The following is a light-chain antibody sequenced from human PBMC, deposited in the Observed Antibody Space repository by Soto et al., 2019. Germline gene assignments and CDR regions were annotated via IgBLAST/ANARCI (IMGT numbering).Light chain of an antibody. CDR3: HQYGGSPVYI. CDR2: GAS. J-gene: IGKJ2*01. CDR1: QSVSSSY. Sequence: EIVLTQSPGTLSLSPGERATLSCRASQSVSSSYLAWYQQKPGQAPRLLIYGASSRATGIPDRFSGSGSGTDFTLTISRVEPEDFAVYYCHQYGGSPVYIFGQGTKLEIK. V-gene: IGKV3-20*01.